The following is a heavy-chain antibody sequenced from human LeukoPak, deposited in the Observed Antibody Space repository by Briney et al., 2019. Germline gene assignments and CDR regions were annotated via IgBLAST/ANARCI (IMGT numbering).Heavy chain of an antibody. CDR2: NDWDDDK. J-gene: IGHJ3*02. CDR3: ARIRSMVRGVIGAFDI. Sequence: SGPTLVNPTQTLTLTCTISGFSLSTSGMCVSWIRQPPGKALEWLALNDWDDDKYYSTSLKTRLTISKDTSKNQVVLTMTNMDPVDTATYYCARIRSMVRGVIGAFDIWGQGTMVTVSS. V-gene: IGHV2-70*01. CDR1: GFSLSTSGMC. D-gene: IGHD3-10*01.